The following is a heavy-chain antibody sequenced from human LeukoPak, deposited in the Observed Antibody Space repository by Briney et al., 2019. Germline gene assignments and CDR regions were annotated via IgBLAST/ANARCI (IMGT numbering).Heavy chain of an antibody. J-gene: IGHJ4*02. CDR1: GGSFGIYY. D-gene: IGHD3-10*01. Sequence: SETLSLTCAIYGGSFGIYYWSGIRQPPGEGLEWIGEINHRGSTNYNPSLKSRVTISVDTSKNHFSLELISVTRAHGSVFYCAGPGAGDLDYSGQGTLVTVSS. CDR3: AGPGAGDLDY. CDR2: INHRGST. V-gene: IGHV4-34*01.